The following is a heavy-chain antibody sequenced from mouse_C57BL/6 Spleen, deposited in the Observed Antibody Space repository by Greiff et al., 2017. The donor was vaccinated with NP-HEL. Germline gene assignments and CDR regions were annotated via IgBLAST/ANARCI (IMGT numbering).Heavy chain of an antibody. J-gene: IGHJ4*01. CDR3: ARSEDYEAMDY. V-gene: IGHV1-4*01. Sequence: QVQLKESGAELARPGASVKMSCKASGYTFTSYTMHWVKQRPGQGLEWIGYINPSSGYTKYNQKFKDKATLTADKSSSTAYMQLSSLTSEDSAVYYCARSEDYEAMDYWGQGTSVTVSS. CDR1: GYTFTSYT. CDR2: INPSSGYT.